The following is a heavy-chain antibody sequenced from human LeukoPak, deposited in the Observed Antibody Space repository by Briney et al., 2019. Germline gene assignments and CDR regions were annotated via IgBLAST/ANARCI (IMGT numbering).Heavy chain of an antibody. Sequence: GGSLRLSCAASGFTVSSNYMSWIRQAPGKGLEWVSYISSSSSYTNYADSVKGRFTISRDNAKNSLYLQMNSLRAEDTAVYYCARDRSGYSYGYGWFDPWGQGTLVTVSS. CDR2: ISSSSSYT. J-gene: IGHJ5*02. V-gene: IGHV3-11*05. D-gene: IGHD5-18*01. CDR1: GFTVSSNY. CDR3: ARDRSGYSYGYGWFDP.